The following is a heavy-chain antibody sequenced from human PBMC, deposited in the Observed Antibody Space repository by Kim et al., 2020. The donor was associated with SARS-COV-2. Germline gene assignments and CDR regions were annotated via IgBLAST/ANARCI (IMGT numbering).Heavy chain of an antibody. CDR3: ARSGVGSSRQWLPLDY. J-gene: IGHJ4*02. CDR2: IYHSGST. Sequence: SETLSLTCAVSGGSISSSNWWSWVRQPPGKGLEWIGEIYHSGSTNYNPSLKSRVTISVDKSKNQFSLKLSSVTAADTAVYYCARSGVGSSRQWLPLDYWGQGTLVTVYS. CDR1: GGSISSSNW. V-gene: IGHV4-4*02. D-gene: IGHD6-19*01.